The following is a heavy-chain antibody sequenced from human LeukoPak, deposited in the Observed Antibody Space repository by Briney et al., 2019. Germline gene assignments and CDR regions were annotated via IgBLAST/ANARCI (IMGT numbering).Heavy chain of an antibody. CDR3: AKEKSRYSGYDANWFDP. CDR2: MNPNSGNT. J-gene: IGHJ5*02. V-gene: IGHV1-8*03. Sequence: ASVKVSCKASGYTFTSYDINWVRQATGQGLEWMGWMNPNSGNTGYAQKFQGRVTITRNTSISTAYMELSSLRSEDTAVYYCAKEKSRYSGYDANWFDPWGQGTLVTVSS. CDR1: GYTFTSYD. D-gene: IGHD5-12*01.